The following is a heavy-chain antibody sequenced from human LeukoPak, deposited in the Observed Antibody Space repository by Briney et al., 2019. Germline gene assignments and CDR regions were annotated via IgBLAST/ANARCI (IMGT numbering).Heavy chain of an antibody. V-gene: IGHV4-4*02. CDR1: GGSISSSNW. D-gene: IGHD3-3*01. J-gene: IGHJ3*02. CDR3: ARTLGVVIRAFDI. CDR2: IYHSGST. Sequence: NPSGTLSLTCAVSGGSISSSNWWSWVRQPPGKGLGWIGEIYHSGSTNYNPSLKSRVTISVDKSKNQFSLKLSSVTAADTAVYYCARTLGVVIRAFDIWGQGTMVTVSS.